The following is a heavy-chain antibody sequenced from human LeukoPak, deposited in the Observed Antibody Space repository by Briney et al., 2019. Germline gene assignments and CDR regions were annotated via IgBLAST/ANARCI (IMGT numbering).Heavy chain of an antibody. D-gene: IGHD2-2*01. J-gene: IGHJ4*02. V-gene: IGHV3-21*01. CDR3: ASGHCSSTSCYGGH. CDR2: ISSSSTYI. Sequence: GGSLRLSCAASRFTFSSYNMNWVRQAPRKGLEWVSSISSSSTYIYYADSLKGRFTISRDNAKNSLYLQMNSLRAEDTAVYYCASGHCSSTSCYGGHWGQGTLVTVSS. CDR1: RFTFSSYN.